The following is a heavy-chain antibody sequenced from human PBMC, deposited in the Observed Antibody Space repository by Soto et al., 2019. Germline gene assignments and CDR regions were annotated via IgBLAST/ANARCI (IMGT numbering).Heavy chain of an antibody. CDR2: MNPNSGNT. D-gene: IGHD2-15*01. V-gene: IGHV1-8*01. CDR1: GYTFTSYD. Sequence: ASVKVSCKASGYTFTSYDINWVRQATGQGLEWMGWMNPNSGNTGYAQKFQGRVTMTRNTSISTAYMELSSLRSEDTAVYYCAYYARRTTYCSGGSCYSAHDIWGQGTMVTVSS. CDR3: AYYARRTTYCSGGSCYSAHDI. J-gene: IGHJ3*02.